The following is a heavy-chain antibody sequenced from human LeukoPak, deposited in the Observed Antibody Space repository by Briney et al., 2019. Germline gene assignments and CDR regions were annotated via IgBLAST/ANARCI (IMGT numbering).Heavy chain of an antibody. Sequence: PGGSLRLSCAASGFXFSSYSISWVRQAPGKGLEWVSYISGSSSTIYYADSVKGRFTISRDNAKNSLYLQMNSLRDEDTAVYYCSIGGGYFQHWGQGTLVIVSS. CDR1: GFXFSSYS. CDR2: ISGSSSTI. CDR3: SIGGGYFQH. D-gene: IGHD3-16*01. V-gene: IGHV3-48*02. J-gene: IGHJ1*01.